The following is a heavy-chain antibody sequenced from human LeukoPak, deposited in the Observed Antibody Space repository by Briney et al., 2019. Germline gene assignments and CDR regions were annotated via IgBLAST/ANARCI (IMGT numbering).Heavy chain of an antibody. CDR1: GYTLTKLS. J-gene: IGHJ4*02. Sequence: VASVKVSCKVSGYTLTKLSMHWVRQAPGKGLEWMGTFDPEDGERLYAQKFQGRLTMTEDTSTDTAYMELSSLRSEDTAVYYCATVYSYDSSAYYRLAYWGQGTLVTVSS. V-gene: IGHV1-24*01. D-gene: IGHD3-22*01. CDR3: ATVYSYDSSAYYRLAY. CDR2: FDPEDGER.